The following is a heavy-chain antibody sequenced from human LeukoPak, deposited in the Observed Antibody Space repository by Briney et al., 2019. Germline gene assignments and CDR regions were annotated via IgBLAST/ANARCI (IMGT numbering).Heavy chain of an antibody. Sequence: ASVKVSCKASGYTFTGYYMHWVRQAPGQGLGWMGWINPNSGGTNYAQKFQGWVTMTRDTSISTAYMELSRLRSDDSAVYYCARDLVDYDYVWGSYRPTYYFDYWGQGTLVTVSS. J-gene: IGHJ4*02. V-gene: IGHV1-2*04. CDR3: ARDLVDYDYVWGSYRPTYYFDY. CDR2: INPNSGGT. CDR1: GYTFTGYY. D-gene: IGHD3-16*02.